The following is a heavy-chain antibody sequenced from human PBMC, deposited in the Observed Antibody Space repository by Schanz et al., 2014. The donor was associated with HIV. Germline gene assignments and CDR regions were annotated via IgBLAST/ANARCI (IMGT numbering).Heavy chain of an antibody. CDR1: EFSFSTYG. V-gene: IGHV3-33*01. J-gene: IGHJ4*02. D-gene: IGHD5-18*01. CDR2: ILYDGSNE. Sequence: QVQLVESGGGVVQPGRSLRLSCAASEFSFSTYGMHWVRQAPGKGLEWVAGILYDGSNEYYADSVKGRFTISRDNSKNTLYLQMNSLRADDTAVYYCARVFGYTFGFFDYWGQGTLVTVSS. CDR3: ARVFGYTFGFFDY.